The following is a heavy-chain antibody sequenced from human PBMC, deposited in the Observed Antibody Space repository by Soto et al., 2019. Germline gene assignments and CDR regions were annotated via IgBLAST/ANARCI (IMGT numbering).Heavy chain of an antibody. V-gene: IGHV1-18*01. Sequence: QVQLVQSGAEVRKRGASVKVSCKASGYTFTTYGISWVREAPGQGLEWMGWISGYNGHTKYAQKFQGRVTMTTDTSTSTVYMDLRSLRSDDTAVYYCAREGEMPYYYYGLDVWGQGTTVTVSS. D-gene: IGHD3-16*01. CDR1: GYTFTTYG. J-gene: IGHJ6*02. CDR2: ISGYNGHT. CDR3: AREGEMPYYYYGLDV.